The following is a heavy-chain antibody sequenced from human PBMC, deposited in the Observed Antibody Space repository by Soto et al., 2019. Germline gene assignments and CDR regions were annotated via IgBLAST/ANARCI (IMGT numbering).Heavy chain of an antibody. Sequence: GASVKVSCKASGYTFTSYAMHWLRQSAGQRLEWMGWINAGNGNTKYSQKFQGRVTITRDTSASTAYMELSSLRSEDTAVYYCARGAIIAVAKAIDYWGQGTLVTVSS. D-gene: IGHD6-19*01. CDR3: ARGAIIAVAKAIDY. CDR2: INAGNGNT. CDR1: GYTFTSYA. V-gene: IGHV1-3*01. J-gene: IGHJ4*02.